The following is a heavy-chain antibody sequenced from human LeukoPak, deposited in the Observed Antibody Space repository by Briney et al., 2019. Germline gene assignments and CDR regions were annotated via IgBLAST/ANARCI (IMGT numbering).Heavy chain of an antibody. CDR3: SRALEV. CDR1: GVTFRSYW. Sequence: VGSLRLSCEVSGVTFRSYWMDWGRQAPGRGLEWVANINEDGSVKYYVDSVKGRFTISRDNGKTSLYPQINILPPAATAVYYCSRALEVWGKGTTVTVSS. V-gene: IGHV3-7*04. J-gene: IGHJ6*04. CDR2: INEDGSVK.